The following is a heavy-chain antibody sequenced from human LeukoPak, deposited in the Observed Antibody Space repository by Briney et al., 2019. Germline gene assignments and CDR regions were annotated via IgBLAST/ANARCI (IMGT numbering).Heavy chain of an antibody. CDR3: AKSNGYGLVDI. V-gene: IGHV4-59*12. J-gene: IGHJ3*02. CDR1: GFTFSIYA. CDR2: IFYSGST. Sequence: PGGSLRLSCAASGFTFSIYAMSWVRQPPGKGLEWIGNIFYSGSTYYSPSLKSRVTISLDTSRNQFSLKLTSVTAADTAVYYCAKSNGYGLVDIWGQGTMVTVSS. D-gene: IGHD3-10*01.